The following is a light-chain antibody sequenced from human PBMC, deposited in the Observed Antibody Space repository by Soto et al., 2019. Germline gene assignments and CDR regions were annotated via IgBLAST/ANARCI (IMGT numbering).Light chain of an antibody. CDR2: DVS. Sequence: QSALTQPASVSGSLGQWITISCTGTSSDVGGYNYVSWYQQHPGKAPKLMIDDVSNRPSGVSNRFSGSKSGNTASLTISGLRAEDEADYYCSSYTSSSTEVFGTGTKVTVL. J-gene: IGLJ1*01. CDR3: SSYTSSSTEV. V-gene: IGLV2-14*01. CDR1: SSDVGGYNY.